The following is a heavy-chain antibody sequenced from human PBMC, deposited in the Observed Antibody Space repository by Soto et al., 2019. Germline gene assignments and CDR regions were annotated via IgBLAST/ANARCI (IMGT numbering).Heavy chain of an antibody. D-gene: IGHD1-1*01. CDR2: IYYSGST. CDR3: ARPAGTTPYYYMDV. J-gene: IGHJ6*03. Sequence: SETLSLTCTVSGGSISSSSYYWGWIRQPPGKGLEWIGSIYYSGSTYYNPSLKSRVTISVDTSKNQFSLKLSSVTAADTAVYYCARPAGTTPYYYMDVWGKGTTVTVSS. CDR1: GGSISSSSYY. V-gene: IGHV4-39*01.